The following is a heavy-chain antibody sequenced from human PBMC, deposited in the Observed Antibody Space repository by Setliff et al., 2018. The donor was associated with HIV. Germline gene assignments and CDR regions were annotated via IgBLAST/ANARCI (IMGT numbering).Heavy chain of an antibody. Sequence: ASVKVSCKASGYTFTNYGISWVRQAPGQGLEWMGWISAYNGNTNYAQKFQGRVTMTTDTSTTTAYMELRSLRSDDTAVYYCARDRSIIMTFGGGNDAFDIWGQGTMVTVSS. D-gene: IGHD3-16*01. CDR3: ARDRSIIMTFGGGNDAFDI. V-gene: IGHV1-18*01. CDR2: ISAYNGNT. CDR1: GYTFTNYG. J-gene: IGHJ3*02.